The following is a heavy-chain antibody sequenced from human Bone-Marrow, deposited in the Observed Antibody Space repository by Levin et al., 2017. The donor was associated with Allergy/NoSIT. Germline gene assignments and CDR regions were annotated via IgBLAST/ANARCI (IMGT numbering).Heavy chain of an antibody. Sequence: RGSLRLSCAASGFTLTTYWMSWVRQAPGKGLEWVANISPDGSGKNYVDSVKGRFTNSRDNAKNSIYLQMNSLRAEDTAVYYCARENWLFDLWGRGTLVTVSS. CDR1: GFTLTTYW. V-gene: IGHV3-7*01. CDR2: ISPDGSGK. D-gene: IGHD5-12*01. J-gene: IGHJ2*01. CDR3: ARENWLFDL.